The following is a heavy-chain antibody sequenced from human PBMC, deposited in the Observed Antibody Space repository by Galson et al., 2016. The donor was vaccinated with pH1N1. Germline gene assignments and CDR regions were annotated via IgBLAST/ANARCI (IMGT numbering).Heavy chain of an antibody. CDR3: ATEYRGSYYVPRYFDL. CDR1: GYTLSELA. V-gene: IGHV1-24*01. D-gene: IGHD1-26*01. Sequence: SVKVSCKVSGYTLSELAIHWVRQTPGQGLEWMGGFDPEDDKPFSAQNFEGRVTMTQDTSTDTAYMQLSSLTSDDAAVYYCATEYRGSYYVPRYFDLWGRGSLVSVFS. J-gene: IGHJ2*01. CDR2: FDPEDDKP.